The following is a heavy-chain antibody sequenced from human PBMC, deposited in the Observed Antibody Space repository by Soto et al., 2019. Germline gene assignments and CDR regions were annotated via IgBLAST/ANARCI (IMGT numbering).Heavy chain of an antibody. CDR1: GGSFKSGSYS. V-gene: IGHV4-61*01. CDR2: VYHTRRT. Sequence: SETLSLTCTVSGGSFKSGSYSWSWIRQPPGKGLEWIGYVYHTRRTSYNPSLKSRVSISMDTSKNQFSLNLDSVTAADTAVYFCARDFAYFDSWGQGTLVTVSS. J-gene: IGHJ4*02. D-gene: IGHD3-3*01. CDR3: ARDFAYFDS.